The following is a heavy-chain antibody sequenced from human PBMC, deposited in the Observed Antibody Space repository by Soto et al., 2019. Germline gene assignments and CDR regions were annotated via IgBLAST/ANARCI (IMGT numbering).Heavy chain of an antibody. V-gene: IGHV1-46*01. Sequence: ASVKVSCKASGYTFTSYYMHWVRQAPGQGLEWMGIINPSGGSTSYAQKFQGRVTMTRVTSTSTVYMELSSLRSEDTAVYYCARGPLWFGESPDYYYGMDVWGQGTTVTVSS. CDR2: INPSGGST. CDR1: GYTFTSYY. D-gene: IGHD3-10*01. CDR3: ARGPLWFGESPDYYYGMDV. J-gene: IGHJ6*02.